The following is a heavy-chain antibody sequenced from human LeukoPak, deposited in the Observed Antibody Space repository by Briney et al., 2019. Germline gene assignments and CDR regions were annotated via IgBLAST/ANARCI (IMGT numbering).Heavy chain of an antibody. Sequence: GGSLRLSCAASGFTFSGYSMNWVRQAPGKGLEWVSSISSSSSYIYYADSVKGRFTITRDNSENTLYLQMHSLRAEDTAVYYCARDRPNYYGSDGHYYRRDGDYWGRGTLVSVSS. CDR1: GFTFSGYS. CDR3: ARDRPNYYGSDGHYYRRDGDY. V-gene: IGHV3-21*04. CDR2: ISSSSSYI. D-gene: IGHD3-22*01. J-gene: IGHJ4*02.